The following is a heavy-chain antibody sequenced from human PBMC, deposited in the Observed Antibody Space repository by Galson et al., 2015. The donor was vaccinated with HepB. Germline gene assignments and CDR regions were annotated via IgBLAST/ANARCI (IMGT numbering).Heavy chain of an antibody. V-gene: IGHV1-8*01. CDR2: MNPKSTNT. J-gene: IGHJ4*02. Sequence: QAPGQGLEWMGWMNPKSTNTGYAREFRGRVTMTGDTSTDTAYMELYSLTSEDTAVYYCARAVRNELLSEYWGQGTLVTVSS. CDR3: ARAVRNELLSEY. D-gene: IGHD1-26*01.